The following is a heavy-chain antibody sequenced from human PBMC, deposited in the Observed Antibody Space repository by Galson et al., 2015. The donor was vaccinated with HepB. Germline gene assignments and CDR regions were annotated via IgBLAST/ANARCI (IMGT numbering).Heavy chain of an antibody. CDR3: AKEVGHDYGDHM. D-gene: IGHD4-17*01. J-gene: IGHJ3*02. Sequence: SLRLSCAASGFTFSTCAMSWVRQAPGKGLDWVSGISGSGGSRDYADSVKGRFMISRDNSKNTLYLQMNSLRVEDTAIYYCAKEVGHDYGDHMWGQGAIVTVSS. CDR1: GFTFSTCA. CDR2: ISGSGGSR. V-gene: IGHV3-23*01.